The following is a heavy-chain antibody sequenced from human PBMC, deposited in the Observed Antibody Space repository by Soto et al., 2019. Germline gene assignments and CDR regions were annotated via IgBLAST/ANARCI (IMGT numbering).Heavy chain of an antibody. D-gene: IGHD2-15*01. J-gene: IGHJ3*02. CDR2: ISAYNGNT. V-gene: IGHV1-18*01. CDR3: ASGCSGGSCYFAFDI. CDR1: GYTFSSYC. Sequence: GGPVEVSRKASGYTFSSYCISWVRQAPGQGLEWVGWISAYNGNTNYAQKLQGRVTMTTDTSTSTAYMELRSLRSDDTAVYYCASGCSGGSCYFAFDIWGQGTMVTVS.